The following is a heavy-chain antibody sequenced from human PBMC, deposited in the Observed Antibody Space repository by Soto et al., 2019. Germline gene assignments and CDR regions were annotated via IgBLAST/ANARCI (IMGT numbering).Heavy chain of an antibody. V-gene: IGHV1-2*04. D-gene: IGHD3-10*01. CDR1: GYTFTGYY. CDR2: INPNSGRT. Sequence: ASVKVSCKASGYTFTGYYMHWVRQAPGQGLEWMGWINPNSGRTNYAQKFQGWVTMTRDTSISTAYMELSRLRSDDTAVYYCAMGYGSGDYYYGMDVWGQGTTVTV. CDR3: AMGYGSGDYYYGMDV. J-gene: IGHJ6*02.